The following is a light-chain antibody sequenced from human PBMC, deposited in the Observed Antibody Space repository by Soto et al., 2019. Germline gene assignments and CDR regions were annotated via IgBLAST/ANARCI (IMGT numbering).Light chain of an antibody. CDR3: QQYNNWPHT. J-gene: IGKJ3*01. CDR1: QSVSSN. Sequence: EIVMTQSPATLSVSPGERATLSCRASQSVSSNVAWYQQKPGQAPRLLIYGASTRATGIPARFSGSGSGTEFTLTISSLQSEDFAVYYCQQYNNWPHTFGPGTKVDIK. V-gene: IGKV3-15*01. CDR2: GAS.